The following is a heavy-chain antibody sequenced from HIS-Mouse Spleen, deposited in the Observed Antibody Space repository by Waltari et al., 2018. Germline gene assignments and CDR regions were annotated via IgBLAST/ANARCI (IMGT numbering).Heavy chain of an antibody. CDR1: GYTFTSYY. J-gene: IGHJ4*02. CDR2: INPSGGST. CDR3: ARAYPHIAALDY. V-gene: IGHV1-46*01. D-gene: IGHD6-6*01. Sequence: QVQLVQSGAEVKKPGASVKVSCKASGYTFTSYYMHWVRQAPGQGLEWMGIINPSGGSTSYAQKFQGRGTMTRDTSTSTVYMELSSLRSEDTAVYYCARAYPHIAALDYWGQGTLVTVSS.